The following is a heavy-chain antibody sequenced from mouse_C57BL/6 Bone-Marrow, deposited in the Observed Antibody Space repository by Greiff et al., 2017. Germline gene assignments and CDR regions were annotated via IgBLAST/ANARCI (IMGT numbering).Heavy chain of an antibody. D-gene: IGHD1-1*01. J-gene: IGHJ2*01. V-gene: IGHV5-17*01. CDR3: ARDYYGSSFYYFDY. Sequence: EVQRVESGGGLVKPGGSLKLSCAASGFTFSDYGMHWVRQAPEKGLEWVAYISSGSSTIYYADTVKGRFTISRDNAKNTLFLQMTSLRSEDTAMYYCARDYYGSSFYYFDYWGQGTTLTASS. CDR1: GFTFSDYG. CDR2: ISSGSSTI.